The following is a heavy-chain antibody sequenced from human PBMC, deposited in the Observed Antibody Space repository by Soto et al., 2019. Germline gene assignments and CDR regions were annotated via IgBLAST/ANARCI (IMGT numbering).Heavy chain of an antibody. V-gene: IGHV1-46*01. CDR2: INPSGGST. CDR3: ARDHLHYYDSSGFLVN. CDR1: GYTFTSYY. Sequence: ASVKVSCKASGYTFTSYYMHWVRQAPGQGLEWMGIINPSGGSTSYAQKFQGRVTMTRDTSTSTVYMELSSLRSEDTAVYYCARDHLHYYDSSGFLVNWGQGTPVTVSS. D-gene: IGHD3-22*01. J-gene: IGHJ4*02.